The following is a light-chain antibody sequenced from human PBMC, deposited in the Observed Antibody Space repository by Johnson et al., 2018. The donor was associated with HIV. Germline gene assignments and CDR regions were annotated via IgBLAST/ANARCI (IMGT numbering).Light chain of an antibody. J-gene: IGLJ1*01. Sequence: QSVLTQPPSVSAAPGQKVTISCSGSSSNIGSHYVSWYQQVPGTAPRLVIYDTIKRHSGIPDRFSGSKSGTSATLGITGLQTGDEADYYCGTWDSSLNAYVFAAATKVAVL. CDR2: DTI. CDR3: GTWDSSLNAYV. V-gene: IGLV1-51*01. CDR1: SSNIGSHY.